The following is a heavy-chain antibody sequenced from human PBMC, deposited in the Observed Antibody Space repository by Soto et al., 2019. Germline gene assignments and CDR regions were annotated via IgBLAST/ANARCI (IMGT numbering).Heavy chain of an antibody. CDR2: ISTYNGDT. D-gene: IGHD3-3*01. CDR3: ARGSLLRTIPEH. Sequence: QVQLVQSGAEVKKPGASLKVSCTASGYTFTSYAITWVRQAPGQGLEWMGWISTYNGDTKYAQNLQGRVTITTDTSTRTAYMELRSLKSDDTAVYYCARGSLLRTIPEHLGQGTLVAVSS. J-gene: IGHJ4*02. CDR1: GYTFTSYA. V-gene: IGHV1-18*01.